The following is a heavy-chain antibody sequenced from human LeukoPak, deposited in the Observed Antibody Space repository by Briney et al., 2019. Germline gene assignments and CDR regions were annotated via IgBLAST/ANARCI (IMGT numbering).Heavy chain of an antibody. V-gene: IGHV1-3*01. CDR3: ARMVGHYYGSGSYFASRNWFDP. Sequence: ASVKVSCKASGYTFTSYVMHWVRQAPGQRLEWMGWINAGNGNTKYSQKFQGRVTITRDTSASTAYMELSSLRSEDTAVYYCARMVGHYYGSGSYFASRNWFDPWGQGTLVTVSS. CDR2: INAGNGNT. J-gene: IGHJ5*02. D-gene: IGHD3-10*01. CDR1: GYTFTSYV.